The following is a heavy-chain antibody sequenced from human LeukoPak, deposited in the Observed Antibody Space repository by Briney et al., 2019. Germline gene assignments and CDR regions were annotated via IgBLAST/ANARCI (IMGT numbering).Heavy chain of an antibody. CDR1: GYTFTMYY. V-gene: IGHV1-46*01. CDR2: INPTDGAT. D-gene: IGHD3-16*01. CDR3: ARDFQGGDSSYMDV. Sequence: ASVKVSCKASGYTFTMYYIHWVRQAPGQGLEWMGVINPTDGATTYAQRFQGRVTMTRDMSTTTVYMELSSLRSEDTAVYYCARDFQGGDSSYMDVWGKGTTVTVSS. J-gene: IGHJ6*03.